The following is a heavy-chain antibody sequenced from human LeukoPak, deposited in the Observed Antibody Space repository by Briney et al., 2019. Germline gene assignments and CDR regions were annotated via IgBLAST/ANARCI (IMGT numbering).Heavy chain of an antibody. V-gene: IGHV3-66*04. CDR1: AFTSSTNY. CDR2: VNIDGRT. J-gene: IGHJ6*01. CDR3: ASQNHYYGMDV. Sequence: GSLRPSCAAAAFTSSTNYISCVRQAPPKGREGVSIVNIDGRTKYADCVKGRFTISKDNSKNTLQLQMNRLRGEDTAVYYCASQNHYYGMDVWGQGTTVTASS.